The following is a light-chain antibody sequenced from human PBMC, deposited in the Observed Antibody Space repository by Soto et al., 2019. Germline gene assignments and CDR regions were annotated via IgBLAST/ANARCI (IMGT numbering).Light chain of an antibody. CDR3: SSYTSSTSVL. Sequence: QSVLTQPASVSGSPGQSITISCTGTSSDVGGYQYVSWYQQHPGKAPKLMIFEVSNRPSGVSNRFSGSKSGNTASLTISGLQAEDEADYYCSSYTSSTSVLFGGGTKLTVL. J-gene: IGLJ2*01. CDR2: EVS. V-gene: IGLV2-14*01. CDR1: SSDVGGYQY.